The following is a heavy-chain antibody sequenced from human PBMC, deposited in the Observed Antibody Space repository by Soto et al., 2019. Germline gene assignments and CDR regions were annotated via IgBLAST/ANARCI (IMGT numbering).Heavy chain of an antibody. Sequence: PGESLKISCKDSGYSFTNYWISWVRQMPGKGLEWMGGIDPTDSYTKYSPSFQGHITISADKSISTTYLQWSSLKASDTAIYYCAIYDSIAKWFDPWGQGTPVTVSS. D-gene: IGHD6-6*01. CDR1: GYSFTNYW. CDR3: AIYDSIAKWFDP. V-gene: IGHV5-10-1*01. CDR2: IDPTDSYT. J-gene: IGHJ5*02.